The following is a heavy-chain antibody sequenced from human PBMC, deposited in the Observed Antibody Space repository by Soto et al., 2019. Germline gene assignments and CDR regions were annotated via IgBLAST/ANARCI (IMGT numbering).Heavy chain of an antibody. CDR3: ARDVREYDFWGGSPPTKYGMDV. Sequence: ASVKVSCKASGYTFTSYGISWVRQAPGQGLEWMGWISAYNGNTNYAQKPQGRVTMTTETSTSTAYMELRSLRSDDPAVYYCARDVREYDFWGGSPPTKYGMDVWGQGTTVTVSS. J-gene: IGHJ6*02. CDR1: GYTFTSYG. CDR2: ISAYNGNT. D-gene: IGHD3-3*01. V-gene: IGHV1-18*04.